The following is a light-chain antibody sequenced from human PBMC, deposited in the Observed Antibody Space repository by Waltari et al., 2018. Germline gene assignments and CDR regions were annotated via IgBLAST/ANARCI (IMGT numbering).Light chain of an antibody. CDR3: QQLKGFPIT. Sequence: TQSPATLSVSPGERATLSCRASQSVSSNLAWYQQKPGKAPNHLIYAVSTLRSGVPSRFSGSASGTEFTLTINSLQPEDFATYYCQQLKGFPITFGQGTRLEIK. V-gene: IGKV1-9*01. CDR1: QSVSSN. J-gene: IGKJ5*01. CDR2: AVS.